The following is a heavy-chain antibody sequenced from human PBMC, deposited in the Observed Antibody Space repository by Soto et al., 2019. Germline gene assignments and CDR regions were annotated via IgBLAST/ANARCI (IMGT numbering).Heavy chain of an antibody. CDR1: GFTFSSYA. J-gene: IGHJ3*02. Sequence: EVQLLESGGGLVQPGGSLRLSCAASGFTFSSYAMSWVRQAPGKGLEWVSAISGSGGSTYYADSVKGRFTISRDNSKNTLDVEMNSLRAEDTAVYYCAKDLGTMIVLDAFDIWGQGTMVTVSS. CDR3: AKDLGTMIVLDAFDI. V-gene: IGHV3-23*01. D-gene: IGHD3-22*01. CDR2: ISGSGGST.